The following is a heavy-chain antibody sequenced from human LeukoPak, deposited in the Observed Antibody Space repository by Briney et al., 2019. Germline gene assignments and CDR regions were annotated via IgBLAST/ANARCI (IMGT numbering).Heavy chain of an antibody. Sequence: GGSLRLSCAASGFTFSSYGMHWVRQAPGKVLEWVAFIRYDGSNKYYADSVKGRFTISRDNSKNTLYLQMNSLGAEDTAVYYCARDPDIVVVPATYSNYGYFDYWGQGTLVTVSS. D-gene: IGHD2-2*01. CDR3: ARDPDIVVVPATYSNYGYFDY. J-gene: IGHJ4*02. CDR1: GFTFSSYG. CDR2: IRYDGSNK. V-gene: IGHV3-30*02.